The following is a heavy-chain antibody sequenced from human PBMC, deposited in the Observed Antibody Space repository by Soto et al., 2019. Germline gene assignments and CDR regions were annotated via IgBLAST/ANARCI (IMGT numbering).Heavy chain of an antibody. Sequence: GGSLRLSCAASGFTFSSYGLHWVRQAPGKGLEWVAVISYDGSNNYYADSVKGRFTISRDTSKNTLYLQMNSLRAEDTAVYYGAKESTYYDFFSGYPLDYYGMAVWGQGTTVTVSS. CDR3: AKESTYYDFFSGYPLDYYGMAV. V-gene: IGHV3-30*18. J-gene: IGHJ6*01. CDR2: ISYDGSNN. D-gene: IGHD3-9*01. CDR1: GFTFSSYG.